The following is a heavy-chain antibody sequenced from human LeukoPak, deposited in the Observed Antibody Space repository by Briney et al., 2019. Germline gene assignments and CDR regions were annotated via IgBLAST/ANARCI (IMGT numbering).Heavy chain of an antibody. CDR3: AKPRYCSSTSCYWYFDL. D-gene: IGHD2-2*01. CDR1: GFTFSSYA. V-gene: IGHV3-23*01. J-gene: IGHJ2*01. CDR2: ISVSDDST. Sequence: GGSLRLSCAASGFTFSSYAMSWVRQAPGKGLEWVSTISVSDDSTYYADSVKGRFTISRDNSKSTLYLQMNSLRAEDTAVYYCAKPRYCSSTSCYWYFDLLGRGTLVTVSS.